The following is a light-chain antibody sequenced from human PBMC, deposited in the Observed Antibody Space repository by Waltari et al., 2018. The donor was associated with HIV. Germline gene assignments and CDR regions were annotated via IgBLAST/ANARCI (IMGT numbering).Light chain of an antibody. J-gene: IGLJ2*01. CDR1: SRAAGGYNY. CDR3: SSYTSSSTRV. V-gene: IGLV2-14*01. CDR2: DVS. Sequence: SALTQPASASASPGQSITIPCTGTSRAAGGYNYVYWYQQHPGNAPKLMFYDVSNRPSGVSNRFAGSKSGNTASLTISGLQAEDEADYYCSSYTSSSTRVFGGGTKLTVL.